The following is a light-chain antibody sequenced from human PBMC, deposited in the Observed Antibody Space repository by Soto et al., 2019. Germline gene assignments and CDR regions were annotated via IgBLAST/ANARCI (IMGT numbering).Light chain of an antibody. V-gene: IGLV1-44*01. J-gene: IGLJ2*01. CDR2: SNN. CDR1: SSNIGSNV. CDR3: ASWDDSLSAVL. Sequence: QSVLTQPPSASGTPGQRVTISCSGSSSNIGSNVVNWYQQLPGTAPKLLIYSNNQQPSGVPDRFSGSKSGTSASLAISGLQSEDETDYYCASWDDSLSAVLFGGGTKVTVL.